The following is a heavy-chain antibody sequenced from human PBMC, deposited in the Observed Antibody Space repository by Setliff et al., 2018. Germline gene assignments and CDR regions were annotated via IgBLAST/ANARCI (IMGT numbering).Heavy chain of an antibody. V-gene: IGHV1-18*01. D-gene: IGHD3-16*01. CDR3: TRSRAPRVVLAADFDL. CDR2: ISPYSGES. Sequence: ASVKVSCKASGYIFNTFGISWVRRAPGQGLEWIGWISPYSGESNYAQKFQDRLTVTADTSTKTTYMELRSLTSDDTAVYFCTRSRAPRVVLAADFDLWGQGTLVTVSS. CDR1: GYIFNTFG. J-gene: IGHJ4*02.